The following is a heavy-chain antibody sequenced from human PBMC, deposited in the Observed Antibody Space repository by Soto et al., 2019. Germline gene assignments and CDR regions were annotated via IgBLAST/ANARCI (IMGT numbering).Heavy chain of an antibody. Sequence: PSETLSLTCAVSGGSISSGGYSWSWIRQPPGKGLEWIGYMYHSGSTYYNPSLKSRVTISVDTSKNQFSLKLRSVTAADTAVYYCAREGISRAGPLGFFDYWGQGTSVTVSS. CDR1: GGSISSGGYS. CDR2: MYHSGST. CDR3: AREGISRAGPLGFFDY. J-gene: IGHJ4*02. D-gene: IGHD6-13*01. V-gene: IGHV4-30-2*01.